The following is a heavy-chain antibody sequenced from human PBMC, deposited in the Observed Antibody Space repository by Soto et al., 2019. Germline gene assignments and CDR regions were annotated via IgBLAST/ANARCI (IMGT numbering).Heavy chain of an antibody. CDR1: GGTFSSYA. CDR3: ARGGDYYYGSGSSDDAFDI. V-gene: IGHV1-69*01. D-gene: IGHD3-10*01. J-gene: IGHJ3*02. Sequence: QVQLVQSGAEVKKPGSSVKVSCKASGGTFSSYAISWVRQAPGQGLEWMGGIIPIFGTANYAQKFQGRVTITADESTSTAYMELSSLRDEDTAVYYCARGGDYYYGSGSSDDAFDIWGQGTMVTVSS. CDR2: IIPIFGTA.